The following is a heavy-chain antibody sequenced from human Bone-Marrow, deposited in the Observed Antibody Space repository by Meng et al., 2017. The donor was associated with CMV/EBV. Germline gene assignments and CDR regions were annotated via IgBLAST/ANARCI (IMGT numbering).Heavy chain of an antibody. CDR2: IYYSGST. J-gene: IGHJ4*02. CDR1: GGSISSSSYY. D-gene: IGHD3-10*01. Sequence: SETRSLTCTVSGGSISSSSYYWGWIRQPPGKGLEWNGSIYYSGSTYYNPSLKSRVTISVDKAKNQFSLKLSSVTAADTAVYYCEGGYGSGSYYIAYWGQGTLVTVSS. CDR3: EGGYGSGSYYIAY. V-gene: IGHV4-39*07.